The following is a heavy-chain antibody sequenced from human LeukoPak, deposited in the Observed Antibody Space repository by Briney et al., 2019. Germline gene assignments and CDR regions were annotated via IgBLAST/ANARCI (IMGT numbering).Heavy chain of an antibody. CDR2: ISYDGSNK. V-gene: IGHV3-30*04. CDR1: GFTFSSYA. Sequence: PGGSLRLSCAASGFTFSSYAMHWVRQAPGKGLEWVAVISYDGSNKYGDSVKGRFTISRDNAKNTVFLQMSSLRAEDTALYYCARKSASGNYPLDYWGQGTLVTVSS. CDR3: ARKSASGNYPLDY. J-gene: IGHJ4*02. D-gene: IGHD3-10*01.